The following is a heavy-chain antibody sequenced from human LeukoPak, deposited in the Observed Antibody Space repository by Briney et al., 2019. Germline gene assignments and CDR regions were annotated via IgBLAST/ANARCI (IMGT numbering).Heavy chain of an antibody. CDR1: GGSISSSSYH. D-gene: IGHD6-13*01. V-gene: IGHV4-39*01. CDR2: IYYSGST. CDR3: ARRYSSSYYGMGV. Sequence: SETLSLTCTVSGGSISSSSYHWGWIRQPPGKGLEWIGSIYYSGSTYYNPSLKSRVTISVDTSKNQFSLKLSSVTAADTAVYYCARRYSSSYYGMGVWGQGTTVTVSS. J-gene: IGHJ6*02.